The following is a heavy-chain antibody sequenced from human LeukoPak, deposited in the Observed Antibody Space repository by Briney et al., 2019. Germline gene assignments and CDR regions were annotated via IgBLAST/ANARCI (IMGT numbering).Heavy chain of an antibody. D-gene: IGHD6-19*01. CDR1: GFTFSDYY. Sequence: GGSLRLSCAASGFTFSDYYMSWIRQAPGKGLEWVSGISASGADTYYPDSVRGRFTISRDNSKNTLYLQMNSLRAEDTAVYYCAKDRETDSGWSFDYWGQGTLVTVSS. CDR3: AKDRETDSGWSFDY. V-gene: IGHV3-23*01. J-gene: IGHJ4*02. CDR2: ISASGADT.